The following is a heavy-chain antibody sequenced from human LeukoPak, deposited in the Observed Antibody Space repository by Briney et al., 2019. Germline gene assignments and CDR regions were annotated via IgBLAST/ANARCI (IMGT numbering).Heavy chain of an antibody. CDR3: ARDRSSNYARDAFDI. D-gene: IGHD4-11*01. CDR2: IRYDGSNK. J-gene: IGHJ3*02. CDR1: GFTFNSYG. Sequence: GGSLRLSCAASGFTFNSYGMHWVRQAPGKGLEWVAFIRYDGSNKYYADSVKGRFTISRDNSKNTLYLQMNSLRAEDMAVYYCARDRSSNYARDAFDIWGQGTMVTVSS. V-gene: IGHV3-30*02.